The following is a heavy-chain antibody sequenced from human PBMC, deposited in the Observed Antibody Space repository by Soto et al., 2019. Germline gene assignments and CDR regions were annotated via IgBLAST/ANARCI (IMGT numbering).Heavy chain of an antibody. CDR2: IFYGGST. CDR3: AAFVVPASRNTGFDF. D-gene: IGHD2-15*01. Sequence: SETLSLTCIVSGVSIKTNDYYWGWVRQPPGKGLEWIGNIFYGGSTFYNPSLRTRLSISVDTSKNQFSLRLNSVTAADTAVYYCAAFVVPASRNTGFDFWGQGTLVIVSS. CDR1: GVSIKTNDYY. J-gene: IGHJ4*02. V-gene: IGHV4-39*01.